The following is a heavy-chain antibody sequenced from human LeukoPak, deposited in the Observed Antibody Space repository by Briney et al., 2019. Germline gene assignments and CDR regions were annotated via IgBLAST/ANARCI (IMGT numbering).Heavy chain of an antibody. CDR3: GRPRAVAASDAFDI. D-gene: IGHD6-19*01. V-gene: IGHV5-51*01. J-gene: IGHJ3*02. CDR1: GYSFITYW. CDR2: IYPGDSDT. Sequence: GESLKISGKVSGYSFITYWIGWVRQMPGKGLEWMGIIYPGDSDTSYSPSFRGQATISDNKPISTAFLQWTSLKASDTAMFYCGRPRAVAASDAFDIWGQGAMVTVSS.